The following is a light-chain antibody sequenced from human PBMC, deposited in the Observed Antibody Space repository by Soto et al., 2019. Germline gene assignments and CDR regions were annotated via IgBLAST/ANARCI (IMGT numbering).Light chain of an antibody. CDR3: QQDSSWPIT. V-gene: IGKV3-15*01. J-gene: IGKJ4*01. CDR1: QSGSRN. CDR2: GAS. Sequence: EIVLTHSPATLCLSPGERATLSCRASQSGSRNVAWYQQKPGQAPRHLIYGASIRATRVPATFSGSGYGTEFTLSISSLQSEHLGVYYCQQDSSWPITFGGGTKVDI.